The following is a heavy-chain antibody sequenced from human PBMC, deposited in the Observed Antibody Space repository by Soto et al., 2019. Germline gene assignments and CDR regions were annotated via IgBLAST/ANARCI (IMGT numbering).Heavy chain of an antibody. D-gene: IGHD2-15*01. CDR3: ARDSLYCSGGSCYPGSSGY. Sequence: PGEPLKISCAASGFTVSSNYMSWVRQAPGKGLEWVSVIYSGGSTYYADSVKGRFTISRDNSKNTLYLQMNSLRAEDTAGYYCARDSLYCSGGSCYPGSSGYWGQGTLVTVSS. V-gene: IGHV3-53*01. CDR1: GFTVSSNY. CDR2: IYSGGST. J-gene: IGHJ4*02.